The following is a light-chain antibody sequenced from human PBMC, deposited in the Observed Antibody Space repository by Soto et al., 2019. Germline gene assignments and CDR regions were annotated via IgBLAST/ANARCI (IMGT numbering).Light chain of an antibody. Sequence: QAVVTQEPSLTVSPGGTVTLTCGSNTGAVTSGHYPHWLQQRPGQAPRTLIYDTSNKQSWTPARFSGSLLGGKAALTLSGAQPEDEADYYCSSYTSSSTYVFGTGTKLTVL. CDR2: DTS. V-gene: IGLV7-46*01. CDR1: TGAVTSGHY. J-gene: IGLJ1*01. CDR3: SSYTSSSTYV.